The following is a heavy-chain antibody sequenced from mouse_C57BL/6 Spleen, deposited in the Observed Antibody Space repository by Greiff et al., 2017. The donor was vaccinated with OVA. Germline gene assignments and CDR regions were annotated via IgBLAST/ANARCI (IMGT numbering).Heavy chain of an antibody. Sequence: QVQLQQPGAELVKPGASVKLSCKASGYTFTSYWMHWVKQRPGQGLEWIGMIHPNSGSTNYNEKFKSKATLTVDKSSSTAYMRLSSLTSEDSAVYYCARWLLRYFDVWGTGTTVTVSS. CDR2: IHPNSGST. J-gene: IGHJ1*03. CDR3: ARWLLRYFDV. CDR1: GYTFTSYW. D-gene: IGHD2-3*01. V-gene: IGHV1-64*01.